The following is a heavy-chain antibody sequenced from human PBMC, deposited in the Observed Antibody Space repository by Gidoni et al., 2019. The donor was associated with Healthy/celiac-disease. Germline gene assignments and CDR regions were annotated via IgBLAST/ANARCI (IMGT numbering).Heavy chain of an antibody. V-gene: IGHV1-18*01. CDR2: ISAYNSNT. D-gene: IGHD3-16*01. J-gene: IGHJ4*02. Sequence: QVQLVQSGAELQKPGASVKVSCKASGYTFTSYGISRVRQAPGQGLAWIGWISAYNSNTNYAQKLQGRVTMNTDTSTSTAYMELRSMRSDDTAVYYCARGEHTYLDYWGQGTLVTVSS. CDR3: ARGEHTYLDY. CDR1: GYTFTSYG.